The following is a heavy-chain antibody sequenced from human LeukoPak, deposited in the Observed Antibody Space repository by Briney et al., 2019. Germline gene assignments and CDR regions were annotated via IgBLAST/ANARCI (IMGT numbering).Heavy chain of an antibody. J-gene: IGHJ6*03. D-gene: IGHD1-1*01. CDR1: GGSFSGYY. CDR3: ASTSRSSLYYYYMDV. CDR2: INHSGST. V-gene: IGHV4-34*01. Sequence: PSETLSLTCAVYGGSFSGYYWSWIRQPPGKGLEWIGEINHSGSTNYNPSLKSRVTISVDTSKNQFSLKLSSVTAADTAVYYCASTSRSSLYYYYMDVWGKGTTVTVSS.